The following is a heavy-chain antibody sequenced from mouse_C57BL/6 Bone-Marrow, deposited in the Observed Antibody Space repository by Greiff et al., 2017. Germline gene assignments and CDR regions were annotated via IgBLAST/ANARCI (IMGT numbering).Heavy chain of an antibody. CDR1: GYTFTSYG. D-gene: IGHD1-1*01. Sequence: QVQLQQSGAELARPGASVKLSCKASGYTFTSYGISWVKQRTGQGLEWIGEIYPRSGNTYYNEKFKGKATLTADKSSSTAYMELRSLTSEDSAVYFCARRGYGSGARSFDYWGQGTTLTVSS. CDR2: IYPRSGNT. V-gene: IGHV1-81*01. CDR3: ARRGYGSGARSFDY. J-gene: IGHJ2*01.